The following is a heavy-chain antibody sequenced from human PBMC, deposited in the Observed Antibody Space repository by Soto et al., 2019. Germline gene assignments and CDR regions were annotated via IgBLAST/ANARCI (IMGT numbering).Heavy chain of an antibody. CDR3: ARDWGRSNYFDY. V-gene: IGHV4-59*01. CDR2: IYYSGST. J-gene: IGHJ4*02. Sequence: PSETLSLTCTVSGGSISSYYWSWIRRPPGKGLEWIGYIYYSGSTDYNPSLKSRVTISVDTTKNQVSLKLNSVTTADTAVYFCARDWGRSNYFDYWGQGTLVTISS. D-gene: IGHD3-16*01. CDR1: GGSISSYY.